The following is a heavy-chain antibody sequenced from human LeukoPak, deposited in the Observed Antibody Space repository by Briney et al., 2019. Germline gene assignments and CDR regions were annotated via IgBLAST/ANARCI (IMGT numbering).Heavy chain of an antibody. J-gene: IGHJ6*04. CDR2: IWYDGSNK. CDR3: ARDQLDIVVVPAAYYYYYGMDV. D-gene: IGHD2-2*03. Sequence: GRSLRLSCAASGFTFSSYGVHWVRQAPGKGLEWVAVIWYDGSNKYYADSVKGRFTISRDNSKNTLYLQMNSLRAEDTAVYYCARDQLDIVVVPAAYYYYYGMDVWGKGTTVTVSS. V-gene: IGHV3-33*01. CDR1: GFTFSSYG.